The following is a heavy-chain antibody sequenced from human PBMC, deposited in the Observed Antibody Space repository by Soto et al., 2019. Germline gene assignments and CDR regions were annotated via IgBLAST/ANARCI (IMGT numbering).Heavy chain of an antibody. CDR1: GYTFTSYY. CDR2: INPSGST. D-gene: IGHD2-15*01. CDR3: ARVYCSGGSCYSIDY. V-gene: IGHV1-46*03. J-gene: IGHJ4*02. Sequence: QVQLVQSGAEVKKPGASVKVSCKASGYTFTSYYMHWVRQAPGQGLEWMGIINPSGSTSYAQKFQGRVTMTRDTSTSTVYMELSSLRSEDTAVYYCARVYCSGGSCYSIDYWVQGTLVTVSS.